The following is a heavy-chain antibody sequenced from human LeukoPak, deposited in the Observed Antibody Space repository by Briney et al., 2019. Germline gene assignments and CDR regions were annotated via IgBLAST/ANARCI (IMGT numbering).Heavy chain of an antibody. D-gene: IGHD3-10*01. Sequence: GGSLRLSCAASGSTFDDYAMHWVRQAPGKGLEWVSGISWNSGSIGYADSVKGRFTISRDNAKNSLYLQMNSLRAEDTALYYCAKGLYGSGDGNWFDPWGQGTLVTVSS. V-gene: IGHV3-9*01. CDR3: AKGLYGSGDGNWFDP. CDR1: GSTFDDYA. J-gene: IGHJ5*02. CDR2: ISWNSGSI.